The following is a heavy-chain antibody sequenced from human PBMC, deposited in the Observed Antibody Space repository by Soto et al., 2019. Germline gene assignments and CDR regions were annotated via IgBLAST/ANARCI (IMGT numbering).Heavy chain of an antibody. CDR2: IIPILGIA. J-gene: IGHJ4*02. Sequence: QVQLVQSGAEVKKPGSSVKVSCKASGGTFSSYTISWVRQAPGQGLEWMGRIIPILGIANYAQKFQGRVTITADKSTSTAYMELSSLRSEDTAVYYCARATSPDSRRGYDDYWGQGTLVTVSS. V-gene: IGHV1-69*02. CDR3: ARATSPDSRRGYDDY. CDR1: GGTFSSYT. D-gene: IGHD3-22*01.